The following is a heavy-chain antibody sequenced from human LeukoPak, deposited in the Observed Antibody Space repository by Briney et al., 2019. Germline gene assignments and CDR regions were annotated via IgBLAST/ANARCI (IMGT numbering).Heavy chain of an antibody. CDR3: AREDRLRDWTARGYGMDV. D-gene: IGHD3/OR15-3a*01. J-gene: IGHJ6*02. Sequence: PSETLSLTCTVSGGSISSGGYYWSWIRQHPGKGLEWIGYIYYSGSTYYNPSLKSRVTISVDTSKNQFSLNLSSVTAADTAVYYCAREDRLRDWTARGYGMDVWGQGTTVTVSS. V-gene: IGHV4-31*03. CDR2: IYYSGST. CDR1: GGSISSGGYY.